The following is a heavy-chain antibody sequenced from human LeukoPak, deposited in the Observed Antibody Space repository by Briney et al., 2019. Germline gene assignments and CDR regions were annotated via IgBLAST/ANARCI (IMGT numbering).Heavy chain of an antibody. CDR3: ATDLGSSSPGDY. CDR1: GYTLTELS. J-gene: IGHJ4*02. CDR2: INPSGGST. Sequence: ASVNVSCKVSGYTLTELSMHWVRQAPGQGLEWMGIINPSGGSTSYAQKFQGRVTMTEDTSTDTAYMELSSLRSEDTAVYYCATDLGSSSPGDYWGQGTLVTVSS. D-gene: IGHD6-6*01. V-gene: IGHV1-24*01.